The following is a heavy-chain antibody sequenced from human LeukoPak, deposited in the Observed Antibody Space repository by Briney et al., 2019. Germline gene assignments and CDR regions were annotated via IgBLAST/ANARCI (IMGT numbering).Heavy chain of an antibody. J-gene: IGHJ6*02. CDR2: IYPGDSDT. D-gene: IGHD2-2*02. V-gene: IGHV5-51*01. Sequence: GESLKISCKGSGYSFTSYWIGWVRQMPGKGLEWMGIIYPGDSDTRYSPSFQGRVTISADKSISTAYLQWSSLKASDTAMYYCARMGLPIYYYYGMDVWGQGTTVTVSS. CDR3: ARMGLPIYYYYGMDV. CDR1: GYSFTSYW.